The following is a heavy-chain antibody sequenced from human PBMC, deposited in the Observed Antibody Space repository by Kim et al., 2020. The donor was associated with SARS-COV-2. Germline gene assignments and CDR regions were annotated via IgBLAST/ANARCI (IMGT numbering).Heavy chain of an antibody. D-gene: IGHD3-9*01. J-gene: IGHJ3*02. CDR2: ISYDGSNK. CDR3: AKLALHSQNFDWLSGADAFDI. Sequence: GGSLRLSCAASGFTFSSYGMHWVRQAPGKGLEWVAVISYDGSNKYYADSVKGRFTISRDNSKNTLYLQMNSLRAEDTAVYYCAKLALHSQNFDWLSGADAFDIWGQGTMVTVSS. CDR1: GFTFSSYG. V-gene: IGHV3-30*18.